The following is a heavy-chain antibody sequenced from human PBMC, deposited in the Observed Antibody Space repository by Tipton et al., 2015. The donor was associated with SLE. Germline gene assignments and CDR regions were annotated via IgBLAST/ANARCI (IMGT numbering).Heavy chain of an antibody. D-gene: IGHD3-3*01. CDR3: ARDLFVEFYRSWSDYAYYFDY. J-gene: IGHJ4*02. Sequence: TLSLTCSVSGGSINVYYWSWVRQPPGKGLEWIGYVSYSGSTNYNPSLQSRVTISVDTSGNQVSLRLRSVTAADTAVYYCARDLFVEFYRSWSDYAYYFDYWGQGVLVTVSS. V-gene: IGHV4-59*12. CDR2: VSYSGST. CDR1: GGSINVYY.